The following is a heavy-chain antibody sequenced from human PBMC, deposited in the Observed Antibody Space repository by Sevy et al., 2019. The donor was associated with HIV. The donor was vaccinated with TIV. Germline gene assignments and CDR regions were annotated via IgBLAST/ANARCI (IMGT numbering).Heavy chain of an antibody. J-gene: IGHJ4*02. Sequence: GGSLRLSCAASGSTVSSNYMSWVRQAPGKGLEWVSVIYSGGSTYYADSVKGRFTISRDNSKNTLYLQMNSLRAEDTAVYYCARGGRAFWSGYALTNWGQGTLVTVSS. CDR1: GSTVSSNY. CDR2: IYSGGST. V-gene: IGHV3-53*01. CDR3: ARGGRAFWSGYALTN. D-gene: IGHD3-3*01.